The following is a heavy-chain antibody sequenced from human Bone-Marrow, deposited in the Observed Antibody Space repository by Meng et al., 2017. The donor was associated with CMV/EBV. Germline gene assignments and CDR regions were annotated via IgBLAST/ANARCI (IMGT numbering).Heavy chain of an antibody. CDR2: ISGSGGNT. D-gene: IGHD2-21*01. Sequence: GESLKISCAASGFTFSSYAMNWVRQAPEKGLEWVSAISGSGGNTYYADSVKGRFTISRDNSKNTLYLQMSSLRADDTAVYYCATIPSINCFDPWGQGTLVTVSS. V-gene: IGHV3-23*01. CDR3: ATIPSINCFDP. CDR1: GFTFSSYA. J-gene: IGHJ5*02.